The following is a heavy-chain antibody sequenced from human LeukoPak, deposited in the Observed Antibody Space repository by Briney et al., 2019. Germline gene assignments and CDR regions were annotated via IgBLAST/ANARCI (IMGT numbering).Heavy chain of an antibody. CDR3: ARRGDSYTSFDY. CDR1: GGSFSGYY. Sequence: SETLSLTCAVYGGSFSGYYWSWIRQPPGKGLEWIGEINHSGSTNYNPSLKSRVTISVDTSKNQFSLKLSSVTAADTAVYYCARRGDSYTSFDYWGQGTLVTVSS. V-gene: IGHV4-34*01. J-gene: IGHJ4*02. CDR2: INHSGST.